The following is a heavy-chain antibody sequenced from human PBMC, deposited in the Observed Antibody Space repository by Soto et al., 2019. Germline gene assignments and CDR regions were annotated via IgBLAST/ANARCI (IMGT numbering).Heavy chain of an antibody. CDR1: RGTFSSYS. CDR2: IIHIFGTA. D-gene: IGHD1-26*01. Sequence: QVQLVQSGAEVKKPGSSVKVSCKASRGTFSSYSINWVRQAPGQGLEWMGEIIHIFGTANYAQKFQGRVTITADESTGTAYMEFSSLRSEDTAVYYCARDGGRHSGGIDYWGQGTLVTVSS. V-gene: IGHV1-69*01. J-gene: IGHJ4*02. CDR3: ARDGGRHSGGIDY.